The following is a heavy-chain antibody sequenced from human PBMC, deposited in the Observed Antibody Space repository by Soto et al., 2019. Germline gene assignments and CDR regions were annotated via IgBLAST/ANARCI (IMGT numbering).Heavy chain of an antibody. D-gene: IGHD4-4*01. CDR1: GFTFRNYA. CDR3: AKDPNSDYVGAFDI. Sequence: EVQLLESGGNLIQPGGSLRLSCAASGFTFRNYAMSWVRQAPGAGPEWVSGISGSGGRPYYADSVKGRFTISRDNSNNALFLQMNSLRAEDTALYYGAKDPNSDYVGAFDIWGRGTMVTVSS. V-gene: IGHV3-23*01. CDR2: ISGSGGRP. J-gene: IGHJ3*02.